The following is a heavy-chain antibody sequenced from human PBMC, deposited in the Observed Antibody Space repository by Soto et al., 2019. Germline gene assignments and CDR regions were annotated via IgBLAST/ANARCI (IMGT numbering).Heavy chain of an antibody. V-gene: IGHV3-30*18. Sequence: QVQLVESGGGVVQPGRSLRLSCAASGFTFSSYGMHWVRQAPGKGLEWVAVISYDGSNKYYADSVKGRFTISRDNSKNTLYLQMSSLRAEDTAVYYCAKDWGIAARPYYYYGMYVWGQGSTVTVSS. J-gene: IGHJ6*02. D-gene: IGHD6-6*01. CDR3: AKDWGIAARPYYYYGMYV. CDR2: ISYDGSNK. CDR1: GFTFSSYG.